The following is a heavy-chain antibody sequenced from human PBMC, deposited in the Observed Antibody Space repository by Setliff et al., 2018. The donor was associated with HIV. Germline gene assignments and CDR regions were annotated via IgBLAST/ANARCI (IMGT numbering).Heavy chain of an antibody. CDR2: IYHSGNT. Sequence: SETLSLTCAASGYSISSDYYWGWIRQPPGKGLEWIGSIYHSGNTYYNPSLKSRVTISVDASKSQFSLKVSSVTAADAAVYYCARDRQIAAAGRSNYYYGMDVWGQ. V-gene: IGHV4-38-2*02. CDR1: GYSISSDYY. CDR3: ARDRQIAAAGRSNYYYGMDV. J-gene: IGHJ6*02. D-gene: IGHD6-13*01.